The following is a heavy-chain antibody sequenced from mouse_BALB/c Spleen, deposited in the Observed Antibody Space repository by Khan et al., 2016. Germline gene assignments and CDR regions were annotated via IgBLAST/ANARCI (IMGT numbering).Heavy chain of an antibody. CDR3: AGSPMTSVRASSYVDH. J-gene: IGHJ2*01. D-gene: IGHD1-1*01. V-gene: IGHV3-1*02. CDR1: GHSITSGYS. Sequence: EVQLQESGPELVNPSQSLSLTCSVTGHSITSGYSWHWIRQFPGNKLEWMVYIHYSGSTNYNPSLKSRISLSRDTSKNQFFLQLNSVTTEDTATXDVAGSPMTSVRASSYVDHWGQGTTLTVSS. CDR2: IHYSGST.